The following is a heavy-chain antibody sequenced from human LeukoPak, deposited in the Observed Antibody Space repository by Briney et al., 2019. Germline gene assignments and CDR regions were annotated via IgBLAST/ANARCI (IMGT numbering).Heavy chain of an antibody. Sequence: SVKVSCKASGFTFTSSAMQWVRQARGQRLEWIGWIVVGSGNTNYAQKFQERVTITRDMSTSTAYMELSSLRPEDTAVYYCAADLRHYYDSSGYYPRSPDAFDIWGQGTMVTVSS. CDR2: IVVGSGNT. J-gene: IGHJ3*02. CDR3: AADLRHYYDSSGYYPRSPDAFDI. V-gene: IGHV1-58*02. CDR1: GFTFTSSA. D-gene: IGHD3-22*01.